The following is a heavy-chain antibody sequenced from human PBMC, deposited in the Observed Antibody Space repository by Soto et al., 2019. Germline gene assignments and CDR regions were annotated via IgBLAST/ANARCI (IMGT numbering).Heavy chain of an antibody. CDR3: VREKYCSGGSCYSDY. D-gene: IGHD2-15*01. CDR1: GFTFSHYF. CDR2: ISNSGSTT. V-gene: IGHV3-11*01. Sequence: QVQLVESGGGLAKPGGSLRLSCAASGFTFSHYFMTWIRQAPGKGLEWVSHISNSGSTTYYPDSVKGRFTISRDNTKDSLSLQMNSLLAEDTAVYYCVREKYCSGGSCYSDYWGQGTLVTVSS. J-gene: IGHJ4*02.